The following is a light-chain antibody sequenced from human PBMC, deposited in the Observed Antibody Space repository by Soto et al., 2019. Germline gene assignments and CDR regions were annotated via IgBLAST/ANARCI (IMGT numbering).Light chain of an antibody. CDR1: QGISNY. J-gene: IGKJ1*01. Sequence: DIQMTQSPSSLSASVGDRVTITCRASQGISNYLAWYQQKPGKVPKLLIYAASTLQSGVPSRFSGSGSGTDLTLTISSLQPEDVATYYCQKYNSAPQETFSQGTKVEIK. CDR3: QKYNSAPQET. V-gene: IGKV1-27*01. CDR2: AAS.